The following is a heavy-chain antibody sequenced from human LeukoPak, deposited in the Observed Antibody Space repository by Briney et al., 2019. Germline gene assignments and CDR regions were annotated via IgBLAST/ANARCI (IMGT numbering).Heavy chain of an antibody. CDR3: ARSYYDILTGYYKGYYYYGMDV. V-gene: IGHV3-23*01. D-gene: IGHD3-9*01. Sequence: GGSLRLSCAASGFSFSSYAMNWVRQAPGKGLEWVSAFSGSGGSTYYADSVKGRFTIFRDDSKNTLYLQMNSLRAEDTALYYCARSYYDILTGYYKGYYYYGMDVWGQGTTVTVSS. CDR1: GFSFSSYA. CDR2: FSGSGGST. J-gene: IGHJ6*02.